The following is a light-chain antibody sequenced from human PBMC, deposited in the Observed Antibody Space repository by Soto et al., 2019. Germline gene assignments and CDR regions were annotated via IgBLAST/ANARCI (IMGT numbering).Light chain of an antibody. CDR3: QQYGSSPLT. CDR2: GAS. V-gene: IGKV3-20*01. J-gene: IGKJ4*01. CDR1: QSIGNN. Sequence: EIVMTQSPATLSVSPGERVTLSCRASQSIGNNLAWYQQKPGQAPRLLIYGASSRATGIQDRFSGSGSGTDFTLTIRRLEPEDFAVYYCQQYGSSPLTFGGGTKVDIK.